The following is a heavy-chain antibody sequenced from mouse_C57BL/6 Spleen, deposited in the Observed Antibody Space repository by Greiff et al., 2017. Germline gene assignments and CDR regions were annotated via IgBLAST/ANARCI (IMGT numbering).Heavy chain of an antibody. D-gene: IGHD2-3*01. J-gene: IGHJ4*01. CDR2: IYPGDGDT. CDR1: GYAFRSYW. CDR3: ARKRWLLQAMDY. V-gene: IGHV1-80*01. Sequence: QVQLQQSGAELVKPGASVKISCKASGYAFRSYWMNWVKQRPGKGLEWIGQIYPGDGDTNYNGKFKGKATLTADKSSSTAYMQLSSLTSEDSAVYFCARKRWLLQAMDYWGQGTSVTVSS.